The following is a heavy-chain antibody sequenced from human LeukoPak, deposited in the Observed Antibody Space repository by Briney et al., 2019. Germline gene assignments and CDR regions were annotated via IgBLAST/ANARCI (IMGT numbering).Heavy chain of an antibody. D-gene: IGHD3-3*01. CDR1: ESIVGSNY. CDR2: IYTGGGT. V-gene: IGHV3-66*01. CDR3: AHYDFWSGHALDI. Sequence: GGSLRLSCAASESIVGSNYMTWVRQAPGKGLEWLSVIYTGGGTYYADSVKGRFTISRDTSKTTVYLQMNSLRGDDTAIYYCAHYDFWSGHALDIWGQGTMVTVSS. J-gene: IGHJ3*02.